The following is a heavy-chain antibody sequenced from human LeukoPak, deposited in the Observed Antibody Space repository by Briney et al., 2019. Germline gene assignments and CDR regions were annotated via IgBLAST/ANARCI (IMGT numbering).Heavy chain of an antibody. D-gene: IGHD4-17*01. CDR2: IYYSGST. Sequence: SETLSLTCTVSGGSLSSSSYYWGWVRQPPGTGLEWLGSIYYSGSTYYNPSLKSRVTISVYTSKNQFSLKLSSVTAADTAVYYCASYGDYVYYWGPGTLVTVSS. V-gene: IGHV4-39*01. J-gene: IGHJ4*02. CDR1: GGSLSSSSYY. CDR3: ASYGDYVYY.